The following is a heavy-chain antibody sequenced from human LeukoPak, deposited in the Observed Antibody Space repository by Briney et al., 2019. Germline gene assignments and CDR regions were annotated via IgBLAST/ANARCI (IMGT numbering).Heavy chain of an antibody. D-gene: IGHD2-15*01. CDR2: IYYSGST. Sequence: SSEILSLTCTVSGGSISSYYWSWIRQPPGKGLEWIGYIYYSGSTNYNPSLKSRVTISVDTSKNQFSLKLSSVTAADTAVYYCARHSPYCSGGSCYDDYWGQGTLVTVSS. CDR3: ARHSPYCSGGSCYDDY. CDR1: GGSISSYY. J-gene: IGHJ4*02. V-gene: IGHV4-59*08.